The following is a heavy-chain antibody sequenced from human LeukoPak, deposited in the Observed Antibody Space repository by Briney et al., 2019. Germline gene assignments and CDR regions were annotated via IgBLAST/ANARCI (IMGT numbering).Heavy chain of an antibody. V-gene: IGHV3-66*01. D-gene: IGHD3-10*01. J-gene: IGHJ4*02. CDR1: GFTVSSKY. CDR2: IFNGGST. CDR3: ARGLFASGSYYNFFDY. Sequence: QPGGSLRLSCAASGFTVSSKYMSWVRQAPGKGLEWVSVIFNGGSTYYADSVKGRFTISTDNSENMLYLQMNSLRAEDTAVYYCARGLFASGSYYNFFDYWAQGTLVTVSS.